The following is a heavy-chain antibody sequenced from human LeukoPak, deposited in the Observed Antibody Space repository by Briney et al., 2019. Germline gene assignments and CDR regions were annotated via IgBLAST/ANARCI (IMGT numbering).Heavy chain of an antibody. CDR3: ARDFLGVRTANLDY. D-gene: IGHD2/OR15-2a*01. CDR2: ILYDGSNK. J-gene: IGHJ4*02. V-gene: IGHV3-30*04. Sequence: PGRSLRLSCAASGFTFSSYAMHWVRQAPGKGLEWVAVILYDGSNKYYADSVKGRFTISRDNSKNTLYLQMNSLRAEDTAVYYCARDFLGVRTANLDYWGQGTLVTVSS. CDR1: GFTFSSYA.